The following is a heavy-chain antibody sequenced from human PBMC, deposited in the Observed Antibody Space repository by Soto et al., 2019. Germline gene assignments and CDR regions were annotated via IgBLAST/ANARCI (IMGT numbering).Heavy chain of an antibody. CDR3: AKDRYYGSGSYPYYYYYYMDV. Sequence: GGSLRLSCAASGFTFSSYGMHWVLQAPCKGLEWVAVISYDGSNKYYADSVKGRFTISRDNSKNTLYLQMNSLRAEDTAVYYCAKDRYYGSGSYPYYYYYYMDVWGKGTTVTVSS. J-gene: IGHJ6*03. V-gene: IGHV3-30*18. CDR2: ISYDGSNK. CDR1: GFTFSSYG. D-gene: IGHD3-10*01.